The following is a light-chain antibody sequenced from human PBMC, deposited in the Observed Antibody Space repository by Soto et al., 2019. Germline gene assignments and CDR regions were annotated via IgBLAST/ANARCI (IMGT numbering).Light chain of an antibody. CDR2: ATS. CDR3: QQYGRSPFT. Sequence: EIVLTQFPGTLSLSPGERATLSCRASQSVSSIYLAWYQQKPGQAPRLLIYATSSRATGIPDRFSGSGSGTDFTLTISRLEPEDFAVYYCQQYGRSPFTFGPGTKVDIK. V-gene: IGKV3-20*01. CDR1: QSVSSIY. J-gene: IGKJ3*01.